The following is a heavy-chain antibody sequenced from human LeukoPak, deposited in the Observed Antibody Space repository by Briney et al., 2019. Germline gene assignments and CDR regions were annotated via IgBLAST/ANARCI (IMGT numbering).Heavy chain of an antibody. CDR3: ARGWGFFDY. J-gene: IGHJ4*02. CDR2: IYYSGST. D-gene: IGHD3-16*01. CDR1: GGSVSTGRYY. Sequence: SETLSLTCTVSGGSVSTGRYYWSWIRQPPGEGLEWIGYIYYSGSTNYNPSLKSRVTISVDTSKNQFSLKLSSVTAADTAVYYCARGWGFFDYWGQGTLVTVSS. V-gene: IGHV4-61*01.